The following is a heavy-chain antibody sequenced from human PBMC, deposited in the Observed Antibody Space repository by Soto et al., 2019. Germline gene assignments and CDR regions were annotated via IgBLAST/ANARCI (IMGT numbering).Heavy chain of an antibody. Sequence: ASETLSLTCTVSGGSISSGGYYWSWIRQHPGKGLEWIGYIYYSGRTYYNPSLHSRVSIAVDTTENQFSLKLTSVTAADTSVYYCARGSFSSSSSWFDPWGRGTLVTVS. J-gene: IGHJ5*02. V-gene: IGHV4-31*03. CDR1: GGSISSGGYY. CDR3: ARGSFSSSSSWFDP. CDR2: IYYSGRT. D-gene: IGHD6-6*01.